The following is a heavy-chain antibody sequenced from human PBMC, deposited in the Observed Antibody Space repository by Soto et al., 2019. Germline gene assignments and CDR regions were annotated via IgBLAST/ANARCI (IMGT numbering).Heavy chain of an antibody. CDR1: GGSVSSSSYY. Sequence: SETLSLTCTGSGGSVSSSSYYWGWVRQPPGKGLEWIGSVYYSGSTYYNPSLESRVTISVDKSKNQFSLKLMSLSAAGTAVYYCGRLEGLATISYYFDYWGQGALVTVSS. CDR2: VYYSGST. CDR3: GRLEGLATISYYFDY. J-gene: IGHJ4*02. D-gene: IGHD3-9*01. V-gene: IGHV4-39*01.